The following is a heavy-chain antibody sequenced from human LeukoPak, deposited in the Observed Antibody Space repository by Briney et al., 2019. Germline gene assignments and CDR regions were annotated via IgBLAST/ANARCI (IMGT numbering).Heavy chain of an antibody. CDR3: AKELGYCSSTSCYSVAFDI. CDR1: GFTFSSNA. CDR2: ISGSGGST. D-gene: IGHD2-2*01. J-gene: IGHJ3*02. V-gene: IGHV3-23*01. Sequence: PGGSLRLSCAASGFTFSSNAMSWVRQAPGKGLEWVSAISGSGGSTWYADSVKGRLTISRDNSKNTVYLQMNSLRAEDTAVYYCAKELGYCSSTSCYSVAFDIWGQGTLVTVSS.